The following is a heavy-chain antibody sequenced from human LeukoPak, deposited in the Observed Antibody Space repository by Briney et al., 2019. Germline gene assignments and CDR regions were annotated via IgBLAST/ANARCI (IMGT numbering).Heavy chain of an antibody. J-gene: IGHJ4*02. CDR3: ARSPGYYGSGSYFDY. CDR1: GYTFTGYY. CDR2: INPNSGGT. Sequence: GASVKVSCKASGYTFTGYYMHWVRQAPGQGLEWMGWINPNSGGTNYAQKFQGRVTMTRDTSISTAYMELSRLRSDDTAVYYCARSPGYYGSGSYFDYWGQGTLVTVSS. V-gene: IGHV1-2*02. D-gene: IGHD3-10*01.